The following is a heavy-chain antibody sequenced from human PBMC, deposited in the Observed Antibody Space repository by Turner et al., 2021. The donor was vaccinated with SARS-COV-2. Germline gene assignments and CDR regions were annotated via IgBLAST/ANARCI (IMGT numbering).Heavy chain of an antibody. CDR3: ARAEGWAFGVVIPYDY. J-gene: IGHJ4*02. D-gene: IGHD3-3*01. CDR2: IQQDGSEK. CDR1: GFTFSSYW. Sequence: EVQLVESGGGLVQPGGSLSLSCAASGFTFSSYWMSWVRQAPGKGLEGVANIQQDGSEKYYVDSVKGRFTVSRDNAKNSLYLQMNSLRAEDTAVYYCARAEGWAFGVVIPYDYWGQGTLVTVSS. V-gene: IGHV3-7*01.